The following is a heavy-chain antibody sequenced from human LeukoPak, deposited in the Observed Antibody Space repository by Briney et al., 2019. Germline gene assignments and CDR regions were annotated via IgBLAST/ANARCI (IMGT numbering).Heavy chain of an antibody. CDR3: ARGFQRITMIDPWGFDY. CDR1: GFTFSSYS. V-gene: IGHV3-21*01. J-gene: IGHJ4*02. Sequence: PGGSLRLSCAASGFTFSSYSMNWVRQAPGKGLEWVSSISSSSSYIYYADSVKGRFTISRDNAKNSLYLQMNSLRAEDTAVYYCARGFQRITMIDPWGFDYWGQGTLVTVSS. D-gene: IGHD3-22*01. CDR2: ISSSSSYI.